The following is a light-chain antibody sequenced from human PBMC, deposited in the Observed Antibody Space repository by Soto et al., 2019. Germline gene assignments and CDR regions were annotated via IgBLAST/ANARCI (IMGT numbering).Light chain of an antibody. CDR1: QSVLRTSNNKTY. CDR3: QQYYSTPST. J-gene: IGKJ5*01. CDR2: WAS. Sequence: TLLTHSPHSLSTPPRAPATIATQSSQSVLRTSNNKTYLAWYQQKPGQPPKLLIYWASTRESGVPDRFSGSGSGTDFTLTITSLQAQDVAVYYCQQYYSTPSTFGQGTRLEIK. V-gene: IGKV4-1*01.